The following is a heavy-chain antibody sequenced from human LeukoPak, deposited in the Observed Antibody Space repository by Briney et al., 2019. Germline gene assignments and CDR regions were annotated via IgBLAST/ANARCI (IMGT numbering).Heavy chain of an antibody. CDR3: AKRYYYGSGSYDY. V-gene: IGHV3-48*03. CDR1: GFSFSTYE. D-gene: IGHD3-10*01. Sequence: GGSLRLSCAASGFSFSTYEMIWVRQAPGKGLEWVSSISSRGGTIYYADSVKGRFTISRDNAKNSLYLQMNSLRAEDTAIYYCAKRYYYGSGSYDYWGQGTLVTVSS. J-gene: IGHJ4*02. CDR2: ISSRGGTI.